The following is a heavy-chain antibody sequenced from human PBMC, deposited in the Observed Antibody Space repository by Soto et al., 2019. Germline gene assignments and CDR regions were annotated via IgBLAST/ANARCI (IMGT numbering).Heavy chain of an antibody. V-gene: IGHV4-30-2*01. CDR3: ARATATGGIDY. Sequence: SETLSLTCAVSGGSINSGVYSWSWIRQPPGKGLEWIGYIYHSGATYNNPSLRSRVTLSIDTSKNQFSLRLSSVTAADTAMYYCARATATGGIDYWGQGTLVTVSA. CDR2: IYHSGAT. D-gene: IGHD2-15*01. CDR1: GGSINSGVYS. J-gene: IGHJ4*02.